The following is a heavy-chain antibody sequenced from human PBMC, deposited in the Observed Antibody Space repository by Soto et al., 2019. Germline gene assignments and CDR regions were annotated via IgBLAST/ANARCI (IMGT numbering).Heavy chain of an antibody. Sequence: PGGSLRLSCAASGFTFSSYAMSWVRQAPGKGLEWVSAISGSGGSTYYADSVKGRFTISRDNSKNTLYLQMNSLRAEDTAVYYCAKDNVISIAVAGTDVWGQGTTVTVSS. J-gene: IGHJ6*02. CDR1: GFTFSSYA. V-gene: IGHV3-23*01. CDR2: ISGSGGST. D-gene: IGHD6-19*01. CDR3: AKDNVISIAVAGTDV.